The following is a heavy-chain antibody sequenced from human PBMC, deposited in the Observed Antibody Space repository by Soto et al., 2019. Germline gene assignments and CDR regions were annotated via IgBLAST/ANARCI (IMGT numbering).Heavy chain of an antibody. CDR2: ISGSGDST. CDR3: AQHSRGPYPTYYFDY. V-gene: IGHV3-23*01. D-gene: IGHD1-26*01. J-gene: IGHJ4*02. Sequence: GGSLRLSCAASGFTFSRNAMSWVRQAPGQGLEGVSAISGSGDSTYYADPVKGRFTISRDNSKNTLYVQMNSLRAEDTALYCCAQHSRGPYPTYYFDYWGPGTLVTVSS. CDR1: GFTFSRNA.